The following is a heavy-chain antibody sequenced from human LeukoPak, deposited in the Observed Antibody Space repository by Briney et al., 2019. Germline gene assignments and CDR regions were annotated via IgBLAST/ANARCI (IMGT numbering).Heavy chain of an antibody. CDR3: ARSGGGIAARPFDY. CDR1: GFTFTTYW. CDR2: INQDGSAK. J-gene: IGHJ4*02. Sequence: GGSLRLSCAASGFTFTTYWMTWVRQAPGKGLEWVANINQDGSAKYYVDSMKGRFTISRDNAKNSLYLQMNSLRAEDTAVYYCARSGGGIAARPFDYWGQGTLVTVSS. V-gene: IGHV3-7*01. D-gene: IGHD6-6*01.